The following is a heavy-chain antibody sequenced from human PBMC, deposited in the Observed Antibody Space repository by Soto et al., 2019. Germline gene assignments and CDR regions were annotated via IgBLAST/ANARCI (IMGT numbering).Heavy chain of an antibody. CDR1: GYTFPQRY. V-gene: IGHV1-8*01. CDR3: AREDPYYYGSGSYYGHAFDI. Sequence: ASVKVSRKASGYTFPQRYLHWVRQAPGQGLEWMGWIKPINGNISYAQKFQGRVTMTRNTSISTAYMELSSLRSEDTAVYYCAREDPYYYGSGSYYGHAFDIWGQGTMVTVSS. CDR2: IKPINGNI. J-gene: IGHJ3*02. D-gene: IGHD3-10*01.